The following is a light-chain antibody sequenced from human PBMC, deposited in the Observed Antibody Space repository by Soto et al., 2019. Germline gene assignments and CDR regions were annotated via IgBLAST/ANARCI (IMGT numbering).Light chain of an antibody. CDR3: SSYTTSHTLV. Sequence: ALTQPASVSESPGQSITISCTGTSSDVGASDYVSWYQQHPGKAPQLIIYEISNRPSGVSNRFSGSKSGNTASLTISGLQAEDESDYYCSSYTTSHTLVFGGGTKLTVL. V-gene: IGLV2-14*01. CDR1: SSDVGASDY. CDR2: EIS. J-gene: IGLJ2*01.